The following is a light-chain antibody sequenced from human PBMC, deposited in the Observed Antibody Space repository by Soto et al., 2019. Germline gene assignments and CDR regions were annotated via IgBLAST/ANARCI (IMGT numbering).Light chain of an antibody. V-gene: IGKV3-15*01. CDR1: QRFATN. J-gene: IGKJ1*01. CDR3: QQYNNWPLWT. Sequence: EIVVTQSPVTLSVSPGVRATLSCRASQRFATNLAWYQQKPGQAPRLLIYGASTRATDVPVRFSGSGSGTEFTLTISSLQSEDFAVYYCQQYNNWPLWTFGQGTKVEIK. CDR2: GAS.